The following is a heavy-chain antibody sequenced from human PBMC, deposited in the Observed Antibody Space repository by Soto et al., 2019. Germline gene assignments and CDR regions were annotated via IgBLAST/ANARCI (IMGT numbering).Heavy chain of an antibody. D-gene: IGHD1-7*01. J-gene: IGHJ4*02. V-gene: IGHV3-30-3*01. CDR3: ARRTGTASRFDY. CDR1: GFTFSDFE. CDR2: ISYDGSNQ. Sequence: QVQLVESGGGVVQPGRSLRLSCSASGFTFSDFEMYWVRQAPGKGLDWVSFISYDGSNQYYAGSVKGRFTLSRDNSKNTLFLLMNSLRAEDTAVYFCARRTGTASRFDYWGQGTLVTVSS.